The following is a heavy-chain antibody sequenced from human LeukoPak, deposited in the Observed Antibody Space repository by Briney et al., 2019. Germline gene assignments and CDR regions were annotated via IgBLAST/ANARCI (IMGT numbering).Heavy chain of an antibody. J-gene: IGHJ3*02. CDR2: MNPNSGNT. D-gene: IGHD5-18*01. Sequence: ASVKVSCKASGYTFTSYDINWVRQATGQGLEWMGWMNPNSGNTGYAQKFQGRVTITADESTSTAYMELSSLRSEDTAVYYCASPSDRPDTAMGDAFDIWGQGTMVTVSS. CDR1: GYTFTSYD. V-gene: IGHV1-8*03. CDR3: ASPSDRPDTAMGDAFDI.